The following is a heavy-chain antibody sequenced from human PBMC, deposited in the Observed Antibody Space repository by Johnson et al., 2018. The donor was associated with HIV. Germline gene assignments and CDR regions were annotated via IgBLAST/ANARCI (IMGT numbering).Heavy chain of an antibody. Sequence: QVQLVESGGGVVQPGRSLRLSCAASGFTFSSYAMHWVRQAPGKGLEWVAVISKDGANNYHADSVKGRFNISRDNSKNTLYLQMNSLRAEDTAVYYCARASYYYGSADIWGQGTMVTVSS. CDR2: ISKDGANN. V-gene: IGHV3-30*14. J-gene: IGHJ3*02. CDR1: GFTFSSYA. CDR3: ARASYYYGSADI. D-gene: IGHD3-10*01.